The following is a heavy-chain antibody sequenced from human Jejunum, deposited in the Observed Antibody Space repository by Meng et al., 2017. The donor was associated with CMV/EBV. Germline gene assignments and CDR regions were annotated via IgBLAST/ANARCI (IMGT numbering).Heavy chain of an antibody. Sequence: SCAASGFTFRSYGMHWVRQAPGKGLEWVAFIRNDESNQYYADSVKGRFTISRDISKNTLYLQMNSLRVEDTAVYYCAKDHPVFDCWGQGTLVTVSS. CDR2: IRNDESNQ. V-gene: IGHV3-30*02. J-gene: IGHJ4*02. CDR1: GFTFRSYG. CDR3: AKDHPVFDC.